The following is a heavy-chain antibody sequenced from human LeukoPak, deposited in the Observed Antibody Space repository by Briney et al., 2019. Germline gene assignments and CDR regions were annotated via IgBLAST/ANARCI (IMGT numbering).Heavy chain of an antibody. CDR2: ISGSGGST. Sequence: GGSLRLSCAASGFTYSSYAMSWVRQAPGKGPEWVSAISGSGGSTYYADSVKGRFTISRDNSKNTLYLQMNSLRAEDTAVYYCAKDKLCSGGSCSINWFDPWGQGTLVTVSS. CDR1: GFTYSSYA. J-gene: IGHJ5*02. D-gene: IGHD2-15*01. CDR3: AKDKLCSGGSCSINWFDP. V-gene: IGHV3-23*01.